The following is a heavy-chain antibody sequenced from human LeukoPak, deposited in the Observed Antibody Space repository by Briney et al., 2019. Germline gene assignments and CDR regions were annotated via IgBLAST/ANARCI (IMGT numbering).Heavy chain of an antibody. CDR2: IKQDGSEK. J-gene: IGHJ4*02. D-gene: IGHD3-22*01. CDR1: GFTFSSYW. Sequence: GGSLRLSCAAPGFTFSSYWMTWVRQAPGKGLEWVANIKQDGSEKYYVDSVKGRFTISRDNAKNSLYLQMNSLRAEDTAVYYCARVITYYYDSRPYYFDYWGQGTLVTVSS. CDR3: ARVITYYYDSRPYYFDY. V-gene: IGHV3-7*01.